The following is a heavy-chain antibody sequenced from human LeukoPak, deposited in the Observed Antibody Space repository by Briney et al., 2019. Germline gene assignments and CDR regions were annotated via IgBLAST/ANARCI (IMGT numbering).Heavy chain of an antibody. V-gene: IGHV5-51*01. CDR3: ARLGYYDSSGYYPLYFQH. Sequence: GESLKISCQGSGYSFTSYWIGWVRQMPGKGLEWMGIIYPGDSDTRYSPSFQGQVTISADKSISTAYLQWSSLKASDTAMYYCARLGYYDSSGYYPLYFQHWGQGTLVTVSS. CDR1: GYSFTSYW. D-gene: IGHD3-22*01. CDR2: IYPGDSDT. J-gene: IGHJ1*01.